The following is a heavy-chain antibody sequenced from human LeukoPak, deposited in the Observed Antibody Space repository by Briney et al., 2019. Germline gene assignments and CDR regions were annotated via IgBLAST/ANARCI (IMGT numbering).Heavy chain of an antibody. V-gene: IGHV4-61*02. Sequence: PSETLSLTCSLSGDSIRSGVFYWSWIGQPAGKDLEWIGRLYTTGNTNYNPSLKSRVTMSIDTSVNQFSLKLTSLTAADTAVYYCARGSFYRNSYYYYMNVWGTGTTVTGSS. D-gene: IGHD5/OR15-5a*01. CDR3: ARGSFYRNSYYYYMNV. J-gene: IGHJ6*03. CDR1: GDSIRSGVFY. CDR2: LYTTGNT.